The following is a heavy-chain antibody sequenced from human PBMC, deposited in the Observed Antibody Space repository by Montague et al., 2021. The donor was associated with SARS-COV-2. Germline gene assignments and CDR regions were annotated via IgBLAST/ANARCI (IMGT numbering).Heavy chain of an antibody. CDR2: IYHSGST. J-gene: IGHJ6*02. V-gene: IGHV4-38-2*02. Sequence: SETLSLTCTVSGYSISSGYYWGWIRQPPGKGLEWIGSIYHSGSTYYNPSLKSRVTISVDTSKNQFSLKLSSVTAADTAVYYCARDDNTPGDYYYYYGMDVWGQGTTVTVSS. D-gene: IGHD1-1*01. CDR3: ARDDNTPGDYYYYYGMDV. CDR1: GYSISSGYY.